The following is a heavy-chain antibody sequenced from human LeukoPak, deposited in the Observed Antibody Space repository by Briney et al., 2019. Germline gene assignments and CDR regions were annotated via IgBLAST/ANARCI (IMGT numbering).Heavy chain of an antibody. J-gene: IGHJ4*02. CDR1: GGSISSSSYY. V-gene: IGHV4-61*05. CDR3: ARVTEWNDFDY. Sequence: PSETLSLTCTVSGGSISSSSYYWGWIRQPPGKGLEWIGYIHSTGITNYKSSLKSRVTISIDMSKNQFSLKLSSVTAADTAVYYCARVTEWNDFDYWGQGTLVTVSS. CDR2: IHSTGIT. D-gene: IGHD1-1*01.